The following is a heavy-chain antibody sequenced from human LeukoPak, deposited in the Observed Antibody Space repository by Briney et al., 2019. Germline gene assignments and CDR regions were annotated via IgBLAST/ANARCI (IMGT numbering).Heavy chain of an antibody. D-gene: IGHD6-19*01. V-gene: IGHV3-30-3*01. CDR1: GFTFSSYA. CDR3: ARDLSIAVAGTSGGNYFDY. CDR2: ISYDGSNK. Sequence: GGSLRLSCAASGFTFSSYAMHWVRQAPGKGLEWVAVISYDGSNKYYADSVRGRFTISRDNSKNTLYLQMNSLRAEDTAVYYCARDLSIAVAGTSGGNYFDYWGQGTLVTVSS. J-gene: IGHJ4*02.